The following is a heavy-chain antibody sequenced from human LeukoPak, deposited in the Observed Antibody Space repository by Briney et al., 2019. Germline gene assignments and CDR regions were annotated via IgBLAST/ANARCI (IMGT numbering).Heavy chain of an antibody. CDR3: ARYGGYDPYSSSWYSYDY. V-gene: IGHV1-69*13. D-gene: IGHD6-13*01. Sequence: SVKVSCKASGGTFNSYAISWVRQAPGQGLEWMGGIIPIFGTANYAQKFQGRVTITADESTSTAYMELSSLRSEDTAVYYCARYGGYDPYSSSWYSYDYWGQGTLVTVSS. J-gene: IGHJ4*02. CDR2: IIPIFGTA. CDR1: GGTFNSYA.